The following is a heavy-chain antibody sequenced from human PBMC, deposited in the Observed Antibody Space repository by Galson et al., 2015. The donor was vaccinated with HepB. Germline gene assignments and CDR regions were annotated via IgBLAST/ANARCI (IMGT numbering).Heavy chain of an antibody. Sequence: SVKVSCKASGYTFTSYDISWVRQAAGQGLEWMGWMSPYSGNTNYAQKFQGRVTMTTDTSMSTAYMELSSLRSDDTAVYYCARDAPLYSSGWDGAFDIWGQGTMVTVSS. CDR3: ARDAPLYSSGWDGAFDI. V-gene: IGHV1-18*01. CDR1: GYTFTSYD. J-gene: IGHJ3*02. D-gene: IGHD6-19*01. CDR2: MSPYSGNT.